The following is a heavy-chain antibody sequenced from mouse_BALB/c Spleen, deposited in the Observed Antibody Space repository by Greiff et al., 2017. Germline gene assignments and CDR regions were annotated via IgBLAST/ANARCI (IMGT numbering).Heavy chain of an antibody. CDR3: ARSDGSAMDY. D-gene: IGHD1-1*01. CDR1: GYTFTSYW. Sequence: QVQLQQSGAELAKPGASVKMSCKASGYTFTSYWMHWVKQRPGQGLEWIGYINPSTGYTEYNQKFKDKATLTADKSSSTAYMQLSSLTSENSAVYFCARSDGSAMDYWGQGTSVTVSS. V-gene: IGHV1-7*01. J-gene: IGHJ4*01. CDR2: INPSTGYT.